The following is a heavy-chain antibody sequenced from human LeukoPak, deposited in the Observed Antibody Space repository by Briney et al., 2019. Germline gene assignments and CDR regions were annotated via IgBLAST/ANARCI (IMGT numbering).Heavy chain of an antibody. CDR3: ATYGDYGKKGLFDY. J-gene: IGHJ4*02. V-gene: IGHV3-64*01. CDR2: ISSNGGST. D-gene: IGHD4-17*01. Sequence: GGSLRLSCAASGFTFSSYAMHWVRQAPGKGLEYVSAISSNGGSTYYANSVKGRFTISRDNSKNTLYLQMGSLRAEDTAVYYCATYGDYGKKGLFDYWGQGTLVTVSS. CDR1: GFTFSSYA.